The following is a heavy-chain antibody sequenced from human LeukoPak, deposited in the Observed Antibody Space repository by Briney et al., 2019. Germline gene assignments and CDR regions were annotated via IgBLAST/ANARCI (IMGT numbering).Heavy chain of an antibody. V-gene: IGHV3-23*01. CDR1: GFTFSNYA. Sequence: GGSLRLSCAVSGFTFSNYAMSWVRQAPGKGLEWVSSISGSSTYYVDSVKGRFTISRDNSRNTLYLQMNSLRAEDTAIYYCAKGVSSLTFSFVYWGQGTLVTVSS. CDR2: ISGSST. D-gene: IGHD6-13*01. CDR3: AKGVSSLTFSFVY. J-gene: IGHJ4*02.